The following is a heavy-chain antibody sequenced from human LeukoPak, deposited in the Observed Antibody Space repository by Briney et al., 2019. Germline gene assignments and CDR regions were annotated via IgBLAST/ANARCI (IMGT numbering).Heavy chain of an antibody. CDR3: ARVLMGYDVFDI. V-gene: IGHV3-11*03. Sequence: PGGSLRLSCAAFAFTFSDYYMSWIRQAPGKGLEWVSYISSSTSYTNYADSVKGRFTISRDNAKNSLYLQMNSLRAEDTAVYYCARVLMGYDVFDIWGQGTMVTVSS. CDR2: ISSSTSYT. CDR1: AFTFSDYY. J-gene: IGHJ3*02. D-gene: IGHD2-8*01.